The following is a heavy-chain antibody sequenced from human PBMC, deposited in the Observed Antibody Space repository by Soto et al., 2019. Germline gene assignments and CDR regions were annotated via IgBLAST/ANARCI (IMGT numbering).Heavy chain of an antibody. J-gene: IGHJ4*02. Sequence: GESLNISCKGSGYTFTNYWIGWVRQMPGKGLEWMGIIYAGDSDTRYSPSFHGQVTISADTSASTAYMELSSLRSEDTAVYYCARSPGIAVADYWGQGTLVTVSS. V-gene: IGHV5-51*01. CDR3: ARSPGIAVADY. CDR2: IYAGDSDT. CDR1: GYTFTNYW. D-gene: IGHD6-19*01.